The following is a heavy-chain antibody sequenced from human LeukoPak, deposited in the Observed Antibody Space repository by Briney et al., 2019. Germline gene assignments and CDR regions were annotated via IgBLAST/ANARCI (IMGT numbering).Heavy chain of an antibody. CDR2: MNPNSGNT. D-gene: IGHD3-10*01. J-gene: IGHJ6*03. CDR3: ARVSKVRGVMGYYYYYMDV. V-gene: IGHV1-8*03. Sequence: ASVKVSCKASGYTFTSYDINWVRQATGQGLEWMGWMNPNSGNTGYAQKFQGRVTITRNTSISTAYMELSSLRSEDTAVYYCARVSKVRGVMGYYYYYMDVWGKGTTVTVSS. CDR1: GYTFTSYD.